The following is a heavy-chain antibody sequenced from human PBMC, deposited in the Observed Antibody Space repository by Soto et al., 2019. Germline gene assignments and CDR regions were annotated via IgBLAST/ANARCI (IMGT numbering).Heavy chain of an antibody. Sequence: SQTLSLTCAISGDSVSSNSAAWNWIRQSPSRDLEWLGRTYYRSKLYNDYAVSVKSRITINPDTSKNQFSLQLNSVTPEDTAVYYCARGLKRTMDIDYWGQGTLVTVSS. CDR3: ARGLKRTMDIDY. V-gene: IGHV6-1*01. D-gene: IGHD2-2*03. CDR1: GDSVSSNSAA. CDR2: TYYRSKLYN. J-gene: IGHJ4*02.